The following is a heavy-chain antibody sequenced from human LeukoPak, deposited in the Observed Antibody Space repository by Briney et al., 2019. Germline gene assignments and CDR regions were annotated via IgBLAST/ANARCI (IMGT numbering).Heavy chain of an antibody. CDR2: IYYSGST. D-gene: IGHD3-16*01. V-gene: IGHV4-59*01. J-gene: IGHJ4*02. CDR3: ARTRGDQTPLAYLDY. Sequence: PSETLSLTCAVYGGSFSGYYWSWIRQPPGKGLEWVGYIYYSGSTNYNPSLKSRVTISVDTSKNQCSLKLSSVTAADTAVYYCARTRGDQTPLAYLDYWGQGTLVTVSS. CDR1: GGSFSGYY.